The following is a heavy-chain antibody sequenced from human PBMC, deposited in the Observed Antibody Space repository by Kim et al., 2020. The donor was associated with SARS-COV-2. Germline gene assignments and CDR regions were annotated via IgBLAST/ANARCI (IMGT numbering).Heavy chain of an antibody. CDR2: T. J-gene: IGHJ2*01. CDR3: ARATSPWYFDL. Sequence: TTYNPSLKSRVTISVDKSKNQFSLKLSSVTAADTAVYFCARATSPWYFDLWGRGTLVTVSS. V-gene: IGHV4-4*01.